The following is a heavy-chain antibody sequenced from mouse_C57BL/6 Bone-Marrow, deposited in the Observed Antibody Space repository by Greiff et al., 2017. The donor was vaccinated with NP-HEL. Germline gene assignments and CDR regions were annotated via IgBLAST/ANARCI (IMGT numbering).Heavy chain of an antibody. CDR2: IDPETGGT. V-gene: IGHV1-15*01. CDR3: TSYDYDGGYAMDY. Sequence: QVQLQQSGAELVRPGTSVKMSCKASGYTFTDYEMHWVKQTPVHGLEWIGAIDPETGGTAYNQKFKGKAILTADKSSSTAYMELRSLTSEDSAVYYCTSYDYDGGYAMDYWGQGTSVTVSS. J-gene: IGHJ4*01. CDR1: GYTFTDYE. D-gene: IGHD2-4*01.